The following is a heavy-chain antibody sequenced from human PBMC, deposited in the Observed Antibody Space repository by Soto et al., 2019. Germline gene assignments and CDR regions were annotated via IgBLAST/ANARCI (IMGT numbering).Heavy chain of an antibody. D-gene: IGHD3-3*01. V-gene: IGHV5-51*01. CDR1: GYNFAVYW. Sequence: GESLKISCNGSGYNFAVYWIAWVRQMPGEGLELMGIIYPSDSDTRYRPSFQGQVTISADKSISSAYLQWSSLRASDTAMYYCARGGVSTRTFDYWGQGTPVTVSS. CDR2: IYPSDSDT. CDR3: ARGGVSTRTFDY. J-gene: IGHJ4*02.